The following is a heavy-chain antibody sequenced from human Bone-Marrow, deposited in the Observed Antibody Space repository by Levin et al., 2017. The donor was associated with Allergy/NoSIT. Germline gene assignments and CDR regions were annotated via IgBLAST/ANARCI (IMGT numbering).Heavy chain of an antibody. V-gene: IGHV3-9*01. J-gene: IGHJ6*02. CDR1: AFIFDDYA. Sequence: SCAASAFIFDDYAMHWVRQAPGKGLEWVSGITWNSGTIDYADSVKGRFTISRDNAKKSLYLQMNSLRAEDTALYYCAKDRKSRQGANVYYFYGMDVWGQGTSVTVSS. D-gene: IGHD1-26*01. CDR3: AKDRKSRQGANVYYFYGMDV. CDR2: ITWNSGTI.